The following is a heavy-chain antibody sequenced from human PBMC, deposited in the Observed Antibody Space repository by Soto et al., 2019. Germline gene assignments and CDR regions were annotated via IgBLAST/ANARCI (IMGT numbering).Heavy chain of an antibody. J-gene: IGHJ6*04. V-gene: IGHV5-51*01. Sequence: GESLKISCKGSGYSFTSYWIGWVRQMPGKGLEWMGIIYPGDSDSRYSPSFQGQVTFSADKSISTAYLQWSSLKASDTAMYYCARLILDNWRYTDMDVWDIETTITVSS. D-gene: IGHD1-1*01. CDR3: ARLILDNWRYTDMDV. CDR1: GYSFTSYW. CDR2: IYPGDSDS.